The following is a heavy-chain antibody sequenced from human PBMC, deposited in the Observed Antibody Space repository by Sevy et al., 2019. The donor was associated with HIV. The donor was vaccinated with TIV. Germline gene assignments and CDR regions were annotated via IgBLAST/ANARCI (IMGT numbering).Heavy chain of an antibody. CDR3: VRDGLASSTDFDY. J-gene: IGHJ4*02. V-gene: IGHV3-7*01. D-gene: IGHD3-9*01. Sequence: GGSLRLSCEVSGFTFSNYWMTWVRQAPGKGLEWVANIKEDGSDKYYGDSVKGRFSISRDKAKNSLYLEMNSLRAEDTAVYYCVRDGLASSTDFDYWGQGTLVTVSS. CDR2: IKEDGSDK. CDR1: GFTFSNYW.